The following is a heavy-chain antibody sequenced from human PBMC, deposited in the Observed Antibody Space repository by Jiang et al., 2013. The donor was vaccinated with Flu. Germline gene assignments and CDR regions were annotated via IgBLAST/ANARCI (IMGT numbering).Heavy chain of an antibody. Sequence: LVWVSRINSDGSSTSYADSVKGRFTISRDNAKNTLYLQMNSLRAGDTAVYYCARDPSSGWYRGDYFDYWGQGTLVTVSS. CDR2: INSDGSST. J-gene: IGHJ4*02. CDR3: ARDPSSGWYRGDYFDY. D-gene: IGHD6-19*01. V-gene: IGHV3-74*01.